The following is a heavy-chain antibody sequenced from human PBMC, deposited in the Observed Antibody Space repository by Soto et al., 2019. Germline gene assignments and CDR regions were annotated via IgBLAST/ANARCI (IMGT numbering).Heavy chain of an antibody. V-gene: IGHV3-30-3*01. D-gene: IGHD3-16*01. Sequence: PVGSLRLSCAASGFTFSSYAMHWVRQVPDRGLEWVAVISYDGSNKYYADSVKGRFTTYRDNSKNTLYLQMNSLRAEDTAVYYCARPALGEDDAFDIWGQGTMVTVSS. CDR2: ISYDGSNK. CDR1: GFTFSSYA. J-gene: IGHJ3*02. CDR3: ARPALGEDDAFDI.